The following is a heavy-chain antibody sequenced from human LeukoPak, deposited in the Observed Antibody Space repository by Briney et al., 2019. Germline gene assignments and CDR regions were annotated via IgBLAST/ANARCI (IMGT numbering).Heavy chain of an antibody. D-gene: IGHD3-3*01. CDR1: GYTFTSNY. Sequence: ASVRVSCKASGYTFTSNYIHWVRQAPGQGLEWMGMIYPRDGSTSYAQKFQGRVTVTRDTSTSTVHMELSGLRSEDTAVYYCARDQECLAYWGRGALVSVSS. CDR2: IYPRDGST. V-gene: IGHV1-46*01. J-gene: IGHJ4*02. CDR3: ARDQECLAY.